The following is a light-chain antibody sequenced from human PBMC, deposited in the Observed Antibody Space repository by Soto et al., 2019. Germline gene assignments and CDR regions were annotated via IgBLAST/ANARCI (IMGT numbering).Light chain of an antibody. J-gene: IGKJ1*01. CDR1: QSVSNY. V-gene: IGKV3-11*01. CDR2: DTF. CDR3: VQRSTWPWT. Sequence: IVLTQSPATLSLSPGARATLSCRAGQSVSNYLAWYQQKPGQAPRLLIYDTFNRATGIPARFSGSGSGTDFTLTISSPEPEELAVYFCVQRSTWPWTSGQGTKVEIK.